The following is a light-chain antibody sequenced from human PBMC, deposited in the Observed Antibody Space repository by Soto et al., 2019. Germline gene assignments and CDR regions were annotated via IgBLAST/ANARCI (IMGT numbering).Light chain of an antibody. J-gene: IGKJ1*01. CDR1: QSISSSY. CDR3: QQYGSSRWT. Sequence: EIVLTQSPATLSLSPGEGATLSCRASQSISSSYLAWYQHNRGQAPRLLIYGASTRAAGTPDRFSGSGSGTDFTLTISRLEPEDFAVYYCQQYGSSRWTFGQGTKVEIK. CDR2: GAS. V-gene: IGKV3-20*01.